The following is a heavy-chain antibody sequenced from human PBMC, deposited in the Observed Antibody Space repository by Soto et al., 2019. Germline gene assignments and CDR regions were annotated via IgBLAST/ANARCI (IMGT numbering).Heavy chain of an antibody. J-gene: IGHJ6*02. CDR2: ISAYNGNT. Sequence: GASGPVSGLASGYTFPSYGCIGVGQAPGHGIEWMGCISAYNGNTNYAQKFQGRVTMTTDTSTSTAYMELRSLRSDDTAVYYCARDLYYDFWSGYLHCYYGMDVWGQGTTVTVSS. D-gene: IGHD3-3*01. CDR3: ARDLYYDFWSGYLHCYYGMDV. CDR1: GYTFPSYG. V-gene: IGHV1-18*01.